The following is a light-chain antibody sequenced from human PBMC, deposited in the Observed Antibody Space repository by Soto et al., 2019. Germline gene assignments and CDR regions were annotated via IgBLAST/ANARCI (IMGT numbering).Light chain of an antibody. Sequence: AFGGRRIIITNRASQSISKYVNWYQHKPGKAPTVLIHAASSLQSGVPSRFSGSRSGTDFFLLLCRLPREDFAVYYWQQSQSKPLIFGVGTKVDIK. CDR2: AAS. CDR3: QQSQSKPLI. J-gene: IGKJ4*01. V-gene: IGKV1-39*01. CDR1: QSISKY.